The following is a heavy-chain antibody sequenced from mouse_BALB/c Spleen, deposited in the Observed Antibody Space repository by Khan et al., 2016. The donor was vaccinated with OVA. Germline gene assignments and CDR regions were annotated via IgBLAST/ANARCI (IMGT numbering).Heavy chain of an antibody. D-gene: IGHD1-1*01. V-gene: IGHV1-9*01. CDR1: GYTFSSYW. CDR2: ILPGSNST. CDR3: ARGNYYGSNSWFGY. Sequence: QVQLKESGAELMKPGASVKISCKPTGYTFSSYWIEWVKQRPGHGLEWIGEILPGSNSTNYNERFQGKATITAETSSNTAYMQLSSLTSEDSAIYYCARGNYYGSNSWFGYWGQGTLVTVSA. J-gene: IGHJ3*01.